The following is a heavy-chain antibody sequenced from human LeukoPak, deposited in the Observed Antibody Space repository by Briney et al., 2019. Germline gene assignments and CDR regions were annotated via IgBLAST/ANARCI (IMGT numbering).Heavy chain of an antibody. CDR1: GYTFTGYY. CDR3: ARDLEKGDYGSGSSGEYGMDV. J-gene: IGHJ6*02. V-gene: IGHV1-2*02. Sequence: GASVKVSCKAPGYTFTGYYMHWVRQAPGQGLEWMGWINPNSGGTNYAQKFQGRVTMTRDTSISTAYMELSRLRSDDTAVYYCARDLEKGDYGSGSSGEYGMDVWGQGTTVTVSS. D-gene: IGHD3-10*01. CDR2: INPNSGGT.